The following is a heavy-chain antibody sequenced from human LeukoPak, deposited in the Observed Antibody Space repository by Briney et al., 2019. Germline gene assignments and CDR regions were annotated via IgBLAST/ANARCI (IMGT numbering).Heavy chain of an antibody. CDR2: IHNSGTT. D-gene: IGHD3-10*01. V-gene: IGHV4-34*01. CDR3: ARRYYYNLGSFPFDF. Sequence: PSETLSLTCAVSVGPFSGYFWSWIRQPSGKGREWIGEIHNSGTTNYNPSLNSRVTISEDTSKNQFYLNLSSVTAGDTAVYYCARRYYYNLGSFPFDFWGQGTLVTVSS. J-gene: IGHJ4*02. CDR1: VGPFSGYF.